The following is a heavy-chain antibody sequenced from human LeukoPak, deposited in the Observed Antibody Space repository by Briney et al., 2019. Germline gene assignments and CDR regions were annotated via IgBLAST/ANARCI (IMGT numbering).Heavy chain of an antibody. CDR1: GGSFIDYY. J-gene: IGHJ4*02. V-gene: IGHV4-34*01. CDR3: ARGFSH. CDR2: IDHSGST. Sequence: PSETLSLTCAVYGGSFIDYYWSWLRQPPGKGLEWIGEIDHSGSTTYNPSLKSRVTISVDTSKNQFSLKLNSVTAADMAVYYCARGFSHWGQGTLVTVSS. D-gene: IGHD3-3*01.